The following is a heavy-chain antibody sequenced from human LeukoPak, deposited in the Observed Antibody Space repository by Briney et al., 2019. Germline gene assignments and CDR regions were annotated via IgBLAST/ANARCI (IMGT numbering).Heavy chain of an antibody. D-gene: IGHD6-19*01. Sequence: PGGSLRLSCAASGVTFTPYAMSWVRQAPGKGLEWVAGIGGVGDRTYYADSVKGRFTISRDNSKDTLFLQMNSLKAEDTAVYYCAKASRQAAVASPLDYWGQGTLVTVSS. CDR1: GVTFTPYA. CDR2: IGGVGDRT. CDR3: AKASRQAAVASPLDY. V-gene: IGHV3-23*01. J-gene: IGHJ4*02.